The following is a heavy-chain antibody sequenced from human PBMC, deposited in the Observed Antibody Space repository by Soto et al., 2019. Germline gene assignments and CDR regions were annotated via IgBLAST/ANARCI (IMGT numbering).Heavy chain of an antibody. D-gene: IGHD1-1*01. Sequence: ASETLSLTCTVSGGSISSGDYYWSWIRQPPGKGLEWIGYVYYSGSTYSNPSLKSRVAISIDTSKNQFSLNLSSVTAADTAVYYCARAVRTTVYYYYYGMDVWGQGTTVTVSS. J-gene: IGHJ6*02. CDR1: GGSISSGDYY. CDR2: VYYSGST. V-gene: IGHV4-30-4*01. CDR3: ARAVRTTVYYYYYGMDV.